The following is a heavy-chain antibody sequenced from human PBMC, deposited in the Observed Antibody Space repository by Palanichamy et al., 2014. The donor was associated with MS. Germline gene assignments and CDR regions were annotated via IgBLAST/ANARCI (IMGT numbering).Heavy chain of an antibody. Sequence: QVQLVQSGAEVKKPGASVKVSCKASGYTFTSYAMHWVRQAPGQRLEWMGWINAGNGNTKYSQKFQGRVTITRDTSASTAYMELSSLRSEDTAVYYCARDSGSGYDWGFDYWGQGTLVTVSS. CDR3: ARDSGSGYDWGFDY. D-gene: IGHD5-12*01. CDR1: GYTFTSYA. CDR2: INAGNGNT. J-gene: IGHJ4*02. V-gene: IGHV1-3*01.